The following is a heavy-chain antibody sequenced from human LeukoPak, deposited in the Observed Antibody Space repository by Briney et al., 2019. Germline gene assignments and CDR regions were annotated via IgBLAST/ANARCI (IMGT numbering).Heavy chain of an antibody. J-gene: IGHJ4*02. Sequence: ASVKVSCKXSGGTFSSYAISWVRQAPGQGLEWMGGIIPIFGTANYAQKLQGRVTMTTDTSTSTAYMELRSLRSDDTAVYYCARDRKGDITIFGVVKYDYWGQGTLVTVSS. CDR2: IIPIFGTA. CDR3: ARDRKGDITIFGVVKYDY. V-gene: IGHV1-69*05. CDR1: GGTFSSYA. D-gene: IGHD3-3*01.